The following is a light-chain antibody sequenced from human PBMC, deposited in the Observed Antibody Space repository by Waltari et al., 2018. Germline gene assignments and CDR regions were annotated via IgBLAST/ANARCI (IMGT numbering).Light chain of an antibody. Sequence: DIQMTQSPSTLSASVGDRVTISCRASRTIRTWLAWYQQKLGKAPKLLIYETSSLESGVPSMFSSSGAGTVFTLTISSLQPDDFATYYCQQYNSYSTFGGGTKVEIK. CDR3: QQYNSYST. CDR2: ETS. J-gene: IGKJ4*01. CDR1: RTIRTW. V-gene: IGKV1-5*03.